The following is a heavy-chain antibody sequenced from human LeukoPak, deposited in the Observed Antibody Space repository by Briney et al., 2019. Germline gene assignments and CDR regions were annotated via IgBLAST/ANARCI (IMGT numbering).Heavy chain of an antibody. CDR1: GGSFSGYY. CDR2: INHSGST. V-gene: IGHV4-34*01. CDR3: ARVRGYGSGSYHRIGPNDY. D-gene: IGHD3-10*01. Sequence: SETLSLTCAVYGGSFSGYYWSWIRQPPGKGLEWIGEINHSGSTNYNPSLMSRVTISVDTSKNQFSLKLSSVTAADTAVYYCARVRGYGSGSYHRIGPNDYWGQGTLVTVSS. J-gene: IGHJ4*02.